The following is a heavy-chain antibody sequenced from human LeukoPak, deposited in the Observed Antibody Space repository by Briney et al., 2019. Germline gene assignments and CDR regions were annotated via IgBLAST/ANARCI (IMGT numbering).Heavy chain of an antibody. CDR1: GFTFSSYS. D-gene: IGHD6-19*01. CDR2: ISSSSSYI. CDR3: ARGYSGGWYCFAEYFHH. Sequence: GGSLRLSCAASGFTFSSYSMNWVRQAPGKGLEWVSSISSSSSYIYYADSVKGRFTVSRDNAKNSLYLQMNSLRAEDTAAYYCARGYSGGWYCFAEYFHHWGQGTLVTVSS. J-gene: IGHJ1*01. V-gene: IGHV3-21*01.